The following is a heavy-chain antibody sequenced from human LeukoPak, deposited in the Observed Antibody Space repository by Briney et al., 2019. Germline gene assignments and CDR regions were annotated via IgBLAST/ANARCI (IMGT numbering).Heavy chain of an antibody. CDR3: AKSAYGSGFDY. Sequence: GGSLRLSCAASGFTFSSYVMHWVRQAPGKGLEWVAVISYDGSNKYYADSVKGRFTISRDNSKNTLYLQMNSLRAEDTAVYYCAKSAYGSGFDYWGQGTLVTVSS. J-gene: IGHJ4*02. V-gene: IGHV3-30*18. D-gene: IGHD4-17*01. CDR1: GFTFSSYV. CDR2: ISYDGSNK.